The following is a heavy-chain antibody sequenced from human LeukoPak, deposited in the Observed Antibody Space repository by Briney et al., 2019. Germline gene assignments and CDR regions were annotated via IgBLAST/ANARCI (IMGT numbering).Heavy chain of an antibody. D-gene: IGHD3-3*01. CDR1: GYTFTSYD. J-gene: IGHJ4*02. Sequence: ASVKVSCKASGYTFTSYDINWVRQATGQGLEWMGWMNPNSGNTGYAQKFQGRVTMTRNTSISTAYMELSSLRSEDTAVYCCARALRITIFGVVIKYYFDYWGQGTLVTVSS. CDR3: ARALRITIFGVVIKYYFDY. V-gene: IGHV1-8*01. CDR2: MNPNSGNT.